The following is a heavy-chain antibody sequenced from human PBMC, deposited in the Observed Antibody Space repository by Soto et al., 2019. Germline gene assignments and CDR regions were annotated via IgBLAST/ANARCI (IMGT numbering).Heavy chain of an antibody. CDR3: ARVMRGYDILTGYITHTWFDP. Sequence: SESLSLTCTVSGGSVSSGVYYWSWIRQHPGKGLEWIGYIYYSGSTYYNPSLKSRVTISVDTSKNQFSLKLSSVTAADTAVYYCARVMRGYDILTGYITHTWFDPSGQGTLVTVSS. V-gene: IGHV4-31*03. D-gene: IGHD3-9*01. J-gene: IGHJ5*02. CDR1: GGSVSSGVYY. CDR2: IYYSGST.